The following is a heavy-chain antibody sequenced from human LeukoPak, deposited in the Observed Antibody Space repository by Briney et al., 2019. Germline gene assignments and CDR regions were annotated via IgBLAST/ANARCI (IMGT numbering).Heavy chain of an antibody. CDR1: GFTFSTYA. CDR2: ISYDGSNK. J-gene: IGHJ4*02. V-gene: IGHV3-30-3*01. Sequence: GGSQRLSCAASGFTFSTYAMHWVRQAPGKGLEWVAVISYDGSNKYYADSVKGRFTISRDNSKNTLYLQMNSLRAEDTAVYYCAVEYSSSETFDYWGQGTLVTVSS. D-gene: IGHD6-6*01. CDR3: AVEYSSSETFDY.